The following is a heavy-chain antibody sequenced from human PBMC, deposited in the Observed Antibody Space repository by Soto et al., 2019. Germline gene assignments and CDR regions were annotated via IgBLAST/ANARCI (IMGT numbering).Heavy chain of an antibody. CDR1: GFSFSSYA. CDR3: VKQRGSAKTYYYNMDV. V-gene: IGHV3-23*01. CDR2: INYNSRAT. D-gene: IGHD6-25*01. Sequence: EVQLLESGGSLVQPGGSLRLSCETSGFSFSSYAMTWVRQAPGMGLEWVAVINYNSRATFHAQSVKGLFTISRDNSRNTVFPQMDSLRAEDTAVYYCVKQRGSAKTYYYNMDVWGLGTTVIVSS. J-gene: IGHJ6*02.